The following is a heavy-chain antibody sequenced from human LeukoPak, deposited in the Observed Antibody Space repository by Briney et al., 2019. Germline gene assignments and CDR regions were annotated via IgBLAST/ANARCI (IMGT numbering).Heavy chain of an antibody. CDR2: INPNSGGT. J-gene: IGHJ6*02. D-gene: IGHD3-3*01. Sequence: GASVKVSCKASGYTFTGYYMHWVRQAPGQGLEWMGRINPNSGGTNYAQKFQGRVTMTTDTSTSTAYMELRSLRSDDTAVYYCARDYYDFWIFANNYYYGMDVWGQGTTVTVSS. CDR1: GYTFTGYY. V-gene: IGHV1-2*06. CDR3: ARDYYDFWIFANNYYYGMDV.